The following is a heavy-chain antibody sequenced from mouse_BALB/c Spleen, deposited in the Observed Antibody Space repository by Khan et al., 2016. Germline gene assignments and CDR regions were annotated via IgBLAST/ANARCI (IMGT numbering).Heavy chain of an antibody. D-gene: IGHD3-2*01. Sequence: QVRLQQSGAELVRPGSSVKISCKVSGYAFSGYWMYWLKQRPGQGLEWIGQFYPGDGDTNYNASFKSKVTLTPDKSSSTAYMQLSSVTPEDSAVYYWARSMGGDGSGGYTIDCGGEGTLVTVSA. CDR2: FYPGDGDT. CDR3: ARSMGGDGSGGYTIDC. CDR1: GYAFSGYW. J-gene: IGHJ4*01. V-gene: IGHV1-80*01.